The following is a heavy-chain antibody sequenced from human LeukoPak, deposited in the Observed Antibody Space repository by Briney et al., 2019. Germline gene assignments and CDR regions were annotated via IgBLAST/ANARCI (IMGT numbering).Heavy chain of an antibody. CDR2: IYTSGST. D-gene: IGHD6-19*01. CDR1: GDSISSGSFH. Sequence: PSETLSLTCTVSGDSISSGSFHWSWVRQSAGKGLEWIGRIYTSGSTNYNPSLKSRVNISVDTSKNQFSLKLSSVTAADTAVYYCARHDSSSGEDYWGQGTLVTVSS. V-gene: IGHV4-61*02. J-gene: IGHJ4*02. CDR3: ARHDSSSGEDY.